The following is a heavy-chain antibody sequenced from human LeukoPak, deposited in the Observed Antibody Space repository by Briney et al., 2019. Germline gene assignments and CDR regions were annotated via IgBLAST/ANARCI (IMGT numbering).Heavy chain of an antibody. CDR1: GYTFTGYY. D-gene: IGHD2-8*01. CDR3: ATTFLMVYAIMFDY. Sequence: ASVKVSCKASGYTFTGYYMQWVRQAPGQGLEGMGWINPNSGGTNYAQKFQGRVTMTRDTSISTAYMELSRLRSDDTAVYYCATTFLMVYAIMFDYWGQGTLVTVSS. J-gene: IGHJ4*02. CDR2: INPNSGGT. V-gene: IGHV1-2*02.